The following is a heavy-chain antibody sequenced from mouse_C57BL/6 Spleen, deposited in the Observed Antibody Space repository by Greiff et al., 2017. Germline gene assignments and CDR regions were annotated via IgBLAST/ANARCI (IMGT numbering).Heavy chain of an antibody. Sequence: VQLQQPGAELVKPGASVQLSCKASGYTFTSYWMPWVKQRPGQGLAWLGMIHPNSGSTNDNEKFKSKATLTVDKSSSTAYMQLSSLTSEDSAVYYCAREGGWCSIDYGGQGTSVTGAS. V-gene: IGHV1-64*01. D-gene: IGHD1-1*02. CDR1: GYTFTSYW. J-gene: IGHJ4*01. CDR3: AREGGWCSIDY. CDR2: IHPNSGST.